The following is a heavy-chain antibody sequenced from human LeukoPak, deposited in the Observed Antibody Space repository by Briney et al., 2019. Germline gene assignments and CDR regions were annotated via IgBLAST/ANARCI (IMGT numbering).Heavy chain of an antibody. V-gene: IGHV3-21*05. CDR1: GFIFNDYS. CDR3: ARDYRFAFDN. Sequence: GGSLRVSCAASGFIFNDYSMNWVRQAQGKGLEWISYVGIDSGNTKYADSVKGRFTISGDNAKKSLYLQMNSLRVEDTAVYYCARDYRFAFDNWGQGTLVTVSS. J-gene: IGHJ4*02. CDR2: VGIDSGNT.